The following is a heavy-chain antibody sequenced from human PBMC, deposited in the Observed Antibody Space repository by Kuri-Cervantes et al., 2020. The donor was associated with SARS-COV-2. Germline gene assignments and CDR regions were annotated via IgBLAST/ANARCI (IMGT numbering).Heavy chain of an antibody. J-gene: IGHJ3*02. CDR2: IYYSGST. D-gene: IGHD2-21*01. Sequence: SETLSLTCAVSGYSISSGYYWGWIRQPPGKGLEWIGSIYYSGSTYYNPSLKSRVTISVDTSKNQFSLKLSSVTAADTAVYYCARIVGNDAFDIWGQGTMVTVSS. CDR1: GYSISSGYY. V-gene: IGHV4-38-2*01. CDR3: ARIVGNDAFDI.